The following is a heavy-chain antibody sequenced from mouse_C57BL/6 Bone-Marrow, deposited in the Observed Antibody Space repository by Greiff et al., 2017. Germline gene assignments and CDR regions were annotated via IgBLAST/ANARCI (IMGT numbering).Heavy chain of an antibody. V-gene: IGHV1-18*01. CDR1: GYTFTDYN. CDR2: INPNNGGT. CDR3: ARGGYPYYAMDY. J-gene: IGHJ4*01. D-gene: IGHD2-2*01. Sequence: DVQLQESGPELVKPGASVKIPCKASGYTFTDYNMDWVKQSHGKSLEWIGDINPNNGGTIYNQKFKGKATLTVDKSSSTAYMELRSLTSEDTAVYYCARGGYPYYAMDYWGQGTSVTVSS.